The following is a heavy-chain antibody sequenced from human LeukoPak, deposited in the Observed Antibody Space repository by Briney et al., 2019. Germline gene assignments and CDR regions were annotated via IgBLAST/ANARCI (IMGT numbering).Heavy chain of an antibody. Sequence: PGGSLRLSCAASGFTFSNYWMHWVRQAPGKGLVWVPRINTDGSRTTYADSVRGRFTISRDNAKNTLYLQMNTLRAEDTAVYYCARSAGMVDYWGQGTLVTVSS. CDR2: INTDGSRT. V-gene: IGHV3-74*01. CDR1: GFTFSNYW. J-gene: IGHJ4*02. CDR3: ARSAGMVDY.